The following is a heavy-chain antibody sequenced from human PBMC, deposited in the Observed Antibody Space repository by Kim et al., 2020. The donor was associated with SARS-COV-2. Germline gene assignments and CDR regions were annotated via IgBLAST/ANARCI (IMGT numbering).Heavy chain of an antibody. CDR2: ISYDGSNK. J-gene: IGHJ4*02. CDR3: AKDFAESVYIVRSRPRGYFDY. D-gene: IGHD2-15*01. Sequence: GGSLRLSCAASGFTFSSYGMHWVRQAPGKGLEWVAVISYDGSNKYYADSVKGRFTISRDNSKNTLYLQMNSLRAEDTAVYYCAKDFAESVYIVRSRPRGYFDYWGQGTLVTVSS. V-gene: IGHV3-30*18. CDR1: GFTFSSYG.